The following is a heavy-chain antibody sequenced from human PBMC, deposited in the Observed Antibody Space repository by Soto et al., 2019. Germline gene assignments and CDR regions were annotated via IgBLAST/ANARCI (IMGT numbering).Heavy chain of an antibody. V-gene: IGHV3-23*01. D-gene: IGHD3-9*01. Sequence: EVQLLESGGGLVQPGGSLRLSCAASGFTFSSYAMSWVRQAPGKGLEWVSAISGSGGSTYYADSVKGRFTISRDNSKNTQYLQMNSLRAEDTAVYYCAKGVRYFDWLWAGDWGQGTLVTVSS. CDR2: ISGSGGST. CDR1: GFTFSSYA. CDR3: AKGVRYFDWLWAGD. J-gene: IGHJ4*02.